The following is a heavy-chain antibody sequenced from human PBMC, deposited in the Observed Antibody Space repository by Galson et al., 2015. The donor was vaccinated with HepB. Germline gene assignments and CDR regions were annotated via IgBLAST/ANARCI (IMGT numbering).Heavy chain of an antibody. V-gene: IGHV3-11*06. CDR1: GFTFSDYY. CDR3: ARDWSSYSGYDYFDY. J-gene: IGHJ4*02. Sequence: SLRLSCAASGFTFSDYYMSWIRQAPGKGLEWVSYISSSSSYTNYADSVKGRFTISRDNAKNSLYLQMNSLRAEDTAVYYCARDWSSYSGYDYFDYWGQGTLVTVSS. D-gene: IGHD5-12*01. CDR2: ISSSSSYT.